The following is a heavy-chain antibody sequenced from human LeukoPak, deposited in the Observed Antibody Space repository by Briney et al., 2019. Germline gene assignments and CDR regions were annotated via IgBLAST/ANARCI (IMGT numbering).Heavy chain of an antibody. CDR3: ARSEATVGYYYYMDV. Sequence: SETLSLTCTVSGGSISSSSYYWGWIRQPPGKGLEWIGSIYYSGSTYYNPSLKSRVTISVDTSKNQFSLKLSSVTAADTAVYYCARSEATVGYYYYMDVWGKGTTVTVSS. V-gene: IGHV4-39*01. CDR1: GGSISSSSYY. D-gene: IGHD4-17*01. J-gene: IGHJ6*03. CDR2: IYYSGST.